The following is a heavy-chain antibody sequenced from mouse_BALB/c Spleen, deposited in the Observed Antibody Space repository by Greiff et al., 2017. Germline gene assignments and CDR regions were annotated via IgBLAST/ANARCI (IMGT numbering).Heavy chain of an antibody. V-gene: IGHV6-6*02. CDR2: IRLKSNNYAT. J-gene: IGHJ4*01. CDR3: TRDGLYAMDY. Sequence: EVHLVESGGGLVQPGGSMKLSCVASGFTFSNYWMNWVRQSPEKGLEWVAEIRLKSNNYATHYAESVKGRFTISRDDSKSSVYLQMNNLRAEDTGIYYCTRDGLYAMDYWGQGTSVTVSS. CDR1: GFTFSNYW. D-gene: IGHD2-3*01.